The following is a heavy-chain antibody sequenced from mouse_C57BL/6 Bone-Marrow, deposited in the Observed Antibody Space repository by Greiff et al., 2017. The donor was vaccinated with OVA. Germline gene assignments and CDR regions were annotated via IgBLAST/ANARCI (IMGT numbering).Heavy chain of an antibody. D-gene: IGHD1-1*01. J-gene: IGHJ1*03. V-gene: IGHV5-6*01. CDR2: ISSGGSYI. CDR3: TRLPYYDGSSYRSYFDV. CDR1: GFTFSSYG. Sequence: EVKVVESGGDLVKPGGSLKLSCAASGFTFSSYGMSWVRQTPDKRLEWVANISSGGSYIYYPDSVKGRFTISRDNAKNTLYLQMSSLKSEDTVRYYCTRLPYYDGSSYRSYFDVWGTGTTVTVSS.